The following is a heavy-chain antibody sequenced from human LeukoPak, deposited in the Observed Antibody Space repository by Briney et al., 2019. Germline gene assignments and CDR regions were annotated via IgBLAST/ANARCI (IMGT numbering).Heavy chain of an antibody. D-gene: IGHD1-26*01. J-gene: IGHJ4*02. Sequence: PGGSLRLSCAASGFTFSSSWMTWVRQAPGKGLEWVASINQDGGEIHYVDSVKGRFTISRDNAKNSLYLQMNSLRAEDTALYYCAKDISGSFYDGGFDDWGQGTLVTVSS. CDR3: AKDISGSFYDGGFDD. V-gene: IGHV3-7*03. CDR1: GFTFSSSW. CDR2: INQDGGEI.